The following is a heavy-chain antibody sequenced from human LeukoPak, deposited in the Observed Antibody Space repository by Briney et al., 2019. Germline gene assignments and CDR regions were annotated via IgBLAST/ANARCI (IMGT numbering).Heavy chain of an antibody. CDR1: GFTFSSDW. J-gene: IGHJ4*02. Sequence: GGSLRLSCAASGFTFSSDWMSWVRQAPGKGLEWVANIKQDGSEKYYVDSVKGRFTISRDNAKNSLYLQMNSLRAEDTAVYYCARRYFDYWGQGTLVTVSS. CDR3: ARRYFDY. V-gene: IGHV3-7*03. CDR2: IKQDGSEK.